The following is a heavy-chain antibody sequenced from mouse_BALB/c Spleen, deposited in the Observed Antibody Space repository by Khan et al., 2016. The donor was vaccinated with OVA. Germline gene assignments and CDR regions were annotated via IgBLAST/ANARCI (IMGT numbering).Heavy chain of an antibody. D-gene: IGHD2-10*01. CDR2: IWSDGTT. CDR1: GFSLTTYG. V-gene: IGHV2-6-1*01. Sequence: VKLLESGPGLAAPSQSLSITCTISGFSLTTYGVHWVRQPPGKGLEWLVVIWSDGTTKYNSALKSRLTITKDNSQSQVFLKMNSLQTDDTAIYFCARQPYYHYNIMDYWGQGTSVTVSS. CDR3: ARQPYYHYNIMDY. J-gene: IGHJ4*01.